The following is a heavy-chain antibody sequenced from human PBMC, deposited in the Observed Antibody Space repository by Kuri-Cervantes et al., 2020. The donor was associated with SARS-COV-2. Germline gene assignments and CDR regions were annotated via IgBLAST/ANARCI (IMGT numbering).Heavy chain of an antibody. J-gene: IGHJ4*02. D-gene: IGHD5-18*01. V-gene: IGHV3-73*01. Sequence: GGSLRLSCEVSGFLFSASAIHWDRQGSGKGLEWVGRVRGKANNYATAYAASVKGRFTISRDDSKNMAYLQMNSLKTEDTAVYYCATPRGYSYGPFDYWGQGTLVTVSS. CDR3: ATPRGYSYGPFDY. CDR1: GFLFSASA. CDR2: VRGKANNYAT.